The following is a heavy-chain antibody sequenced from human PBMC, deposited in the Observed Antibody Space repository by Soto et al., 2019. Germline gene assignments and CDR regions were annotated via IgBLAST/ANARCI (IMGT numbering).Heavy chain of an antibody. D-gene: IGHD2-21*01. J-gene: IGHJ4*02. CDR2: MNPNSGNT. CDR3: VRAPLDYYSADYCDN. CDR1: GYTFTEND. V-gene: IGHV1-8*01. Sequence: GASVKVCGKASGYTFTENDINWVRQATGQGLEWMGWMNPNSGNTGYAQKFQGRVTMTRDNSITTAYMELSSLRSEDTAVYFCVRAPLDYYSADYCDNWGQGSLVTVSS.